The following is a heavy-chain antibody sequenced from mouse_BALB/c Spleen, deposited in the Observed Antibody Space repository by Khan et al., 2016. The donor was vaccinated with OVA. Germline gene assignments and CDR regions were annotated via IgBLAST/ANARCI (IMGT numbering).Heavy chain of an antibody. CDR3: ARGNYYVSRSWFGY. D-gene: IGHD1-1*01. CDR1: GYTFSSYW. CDR2: ILPGSGSN. Sequence: QVQLQQSGAELMKPGASVKISCKATGYTFSSYWIEWVKQRPGHGLEWIGEILPGSGSNNYNEKFKGKATFTADTSSNTAYMQLSSLTSEDSAVYYGARGNYYVSRSWFGYWGQGTLVTVS. J-gene: IGHJ3*01. V-gene: IGHV1-9*01.